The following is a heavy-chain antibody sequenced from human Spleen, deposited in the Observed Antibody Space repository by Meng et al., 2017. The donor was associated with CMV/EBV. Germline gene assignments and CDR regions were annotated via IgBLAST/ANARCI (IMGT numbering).Heavy chain of an antibody. CDR2: IYSGGST. D-gene: IGHD2-2*01. V-gene: IGHV3-66*01. J-gene: IGHJ6*02. Sequence: GESLKISCAASGFTVSSNYMSWVRQAPGKGLEWVSVIYSGGSTYYADSVKGRFTISRDNAKNTLYLQMNSLRAEDTAVYYCARSYKDCSSTSCYGTDYYYGMDVWGQGTTVTSP. CDR3: ARSYKDCSSTSCYGTDYYYGMDV. CDR1: GFTVSSNY.